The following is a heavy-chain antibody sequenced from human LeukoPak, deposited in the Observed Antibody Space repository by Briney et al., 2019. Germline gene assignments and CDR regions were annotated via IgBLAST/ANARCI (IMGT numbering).Heavy chain of an antibody. V-gene: IGHV1-46*01. CDR3: AREGPAVAGNSYFDY. CDR2: INPSGDST. Sequence: ASVTVSCKAAGYTFTSYYMYWVRQAHGQGLEWLGIINPSGDSTSYAQKFQGRVTMTTDTSTSTVYMELSSLRSENTAVYYCAREGPAVAGNSYFDYWSQGTLVTVPS. D-gene: IGHD6-19*01. J-gene: IGHJ4*02. CDR1: GYTFTSYY.